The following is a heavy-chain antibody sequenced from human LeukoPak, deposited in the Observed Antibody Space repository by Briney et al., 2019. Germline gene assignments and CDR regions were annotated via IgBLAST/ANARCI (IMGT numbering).Heavy chain of an antibody. D-gene: IGHD1-1*01. CDR3: VVQGWVFRAPTQYYFDY. J-gene: IGHJ4*02. CDR1: GYTFSSYA. V-gene: IGHV3-64D*06. CDR2: ISSNGGSR. Sequence: PGGSLRLSCSASGYTFSSYAMHWVRQAPGKGLEYVSAISSNGGSRYYADSVKGRFTISRDISKNTLYLQMSSLRAEDTAVYYCVVQGWVFRAPTQYYFDYWGQGTLVTVSS.